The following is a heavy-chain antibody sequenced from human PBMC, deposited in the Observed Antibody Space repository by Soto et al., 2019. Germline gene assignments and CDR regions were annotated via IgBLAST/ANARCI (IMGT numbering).Heavy chain of an antibody. V-gene: IGHV1-24*01. D-gene: IGHD3-3*01. CDR3: APALEWLLFCLVDV. CDR1: GYILTELS. J-gene: IGHJ6*02. CDR2: FDPEDGET. Sequence: QVQLVQSGAEVKKPGASVKVSCKVSGYILTELSMHWVRQAPGKGLEWMGRFDPEDGETIYAQRFQGRVTMTEDTPTATAYMELCSLRSDDTAVSYCAPALEWLLFCLVDVWGQGTTVTVSS.